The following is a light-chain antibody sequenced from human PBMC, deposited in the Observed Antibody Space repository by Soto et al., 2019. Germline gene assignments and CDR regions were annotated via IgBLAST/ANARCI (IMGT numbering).Light chain of an antibody. CDR3: QQYNSYSWT. CDR2: KAS. V-gene: IGKV1-5*03. CDR1: QYISTW. J-gene: IGKJ1*01. Sequence: DIQITESPSTLSASAGDRVTITCRASQYISTWLAWYQQKPGKAPRLLIYKASSLESGVPSRFSGSGSGTEFTLTISSLQPDDSATYYCQQYNSYSWTFGQGTKVDIK.